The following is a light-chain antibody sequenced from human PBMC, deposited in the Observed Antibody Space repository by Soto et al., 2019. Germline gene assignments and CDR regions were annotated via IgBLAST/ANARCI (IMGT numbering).Light chain of an antibody. V-gene: IGKV3-11*01. CDR1: ESLSSY. Sequence: PGERATLSCGASESLSSYLAWYQQKPGQAPRLLIYDASNRATGIPARFSGSGSGTDFTLTISSLEPEDFAVYYCQQRRSWPITFGQGTRLQIK. J-gene: IGKJ5*01. CDR2: DAS. CDR3: QQRRSWPIT.